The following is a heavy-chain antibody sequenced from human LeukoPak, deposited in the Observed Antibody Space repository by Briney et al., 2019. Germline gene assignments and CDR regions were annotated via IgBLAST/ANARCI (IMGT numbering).Heavy chain of an antibody. Sequence: SETLSLTCTVSGGSISSYYWSWIRQPPGKGLEWIGYIYYSGSTNYNPSLKSRVTISVDTSKNQFSLKLSSVTAADTAVYYCAREEKVYSNYNWFDPWGQGTLVTVSS. D-gene: IGHD4-11*01. J-gene: IGHJ5*02. CDR2: IYYSGST. V-gene: IGHV4-59*01. CDR3: AREEKVYSNYNWFDP. CDR1: GGSISSYY.